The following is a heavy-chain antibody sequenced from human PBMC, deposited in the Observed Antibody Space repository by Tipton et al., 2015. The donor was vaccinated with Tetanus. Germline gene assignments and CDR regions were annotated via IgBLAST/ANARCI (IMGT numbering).Heavy chain of an antibody. V-gene: IGHV4-4*07. CDR2: IHTSGST. Sequence: TLSLTCTVSGGSISSYYWSWIRQPAGKGLEWIGRIHTSGSTDYNPSLKSRVTMSVDTSKNQFSLNLSSVTAADTAVYYCARGGGAVTGFDFWGQGTLVTVSS. J-gene: IGHJ4*02. CDR1: GGSISSYY. CDR3: ARGGGAVTGFDF. D-gene: IGHD6-19*01.